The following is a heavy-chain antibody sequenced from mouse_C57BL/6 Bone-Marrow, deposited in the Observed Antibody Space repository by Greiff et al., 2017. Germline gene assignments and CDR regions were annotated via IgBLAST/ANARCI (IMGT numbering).Heavy chain of an antibody. CDR1: GYAFSSYW. CDR2: IYPGDGDT. Sequence: VQLQESGAELVKPGASVKISCKASGYAFSSYWMNWVKQRPGKGLEWIGQIYPGDGDTTYNGQVKGKATLTADKSSSPAYMQLSSLTSEDSAVYFGARYPAYYYGSSYFDAWGQGTTLTVSS. CDR3: ARYPAYYYGSSYFDA. V-gene: IGHV1-80*01. D-gene: IGHD1-1*01. J-gene: IGHJ2*01.